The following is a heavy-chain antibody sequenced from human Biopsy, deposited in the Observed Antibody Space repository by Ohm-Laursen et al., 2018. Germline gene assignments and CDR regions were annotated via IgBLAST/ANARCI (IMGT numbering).Heavy chain of an antibody. Sequence: SETLSLTCTVSGGSISGSSWSWIRQAPGRGLEWVGYISYSGSTSNNPSLKSRITISVDTSKNQISLKVTSVTAADTAVYYCAKHGSGWTGDDALHIWGQGTVVTVSS. CDR2: ISYSGST. D-gene: IGHD6-19*01. J-gene: IGHJ3*02. CDR3: AKHGSGWTGDDALHI. V-gene: IGHV4-59*08. CDR1: GGSISGSS.